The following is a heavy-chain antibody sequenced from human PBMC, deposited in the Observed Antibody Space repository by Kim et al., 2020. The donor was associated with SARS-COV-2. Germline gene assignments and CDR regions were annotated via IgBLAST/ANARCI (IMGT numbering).Heavy chain of an antibody. CDR3: ASGEWELPDF. Sequence: GGSLRLSCVASNFAFSDYYMTWVRQAPGKGLECVAHISSSGDTGYYADSVRGRFTVSRDNAKKTLYLQMNSLRVDDTAVYYCASGEWELPDFWGQGTLVTVSS. CDR1: NFAFSDYY. J-gene: IGHJ4*02. D-gene: IGHD1-26*01. CDR2: ISSSGDTG. V-gene: IGHV3-11*01.